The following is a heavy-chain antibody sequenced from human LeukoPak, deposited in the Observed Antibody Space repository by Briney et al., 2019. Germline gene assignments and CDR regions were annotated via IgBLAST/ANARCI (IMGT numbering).Heavy chain of an antibody. V-gene: IGHV3-15*01. CDR3: TTSGTPFQY. D-gene: IGHD3-10*01. Sequence: GGSLRLSCAASGFTFNNAWMSWVRLAPGKGLEWVGRIKNEDDGGTTDYAAPVRGRFTISRDDSKNMLYLQMNSLKTEVTAVYYCTTSGTPFQYWGQGTLVTVSS. CDR1: GFTFNNAW. CDR2: IKNEDDGGTT. J-gene: IGHJ4*02.